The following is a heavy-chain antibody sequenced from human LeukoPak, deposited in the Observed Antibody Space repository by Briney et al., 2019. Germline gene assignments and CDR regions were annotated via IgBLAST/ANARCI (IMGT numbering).Heavy chain of an antibody. Sequence: SVKVSCKASGGTFSSYAISWVRQAPGQGLEWMGGIIPIFGTANYAQKFQGRVTITADKSTSTAYMELSSLRSEDTAVYYCARTPGNGYSYGPYYYYMDVWGKGTTVTISS. J-gene: IGHJ6*03. V-gene: IGHV1-69*06. D-gene: IGHD5-18*01. CDR2: IIPIFGTA. CDR1: GGTFSSYA. CDR3: ARTPGNGYSYGPYYYYMDV.